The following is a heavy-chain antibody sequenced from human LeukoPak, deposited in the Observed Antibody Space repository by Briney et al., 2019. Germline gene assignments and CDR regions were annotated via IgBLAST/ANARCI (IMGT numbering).Heavy chain of an antibody. D-gene: IGHD2-2*01. V-gene: IGHV1-18*01. CDR3: ARGSAQPHDY. J-gene: IGHJ4*02. CDR1: GYTFTDYY. Sequence: ASVKVSCKASGYTFTDYYINWVRQAHGQGLEWMAWISAYNFNTNYAQKFQGRLTLTTDTSTSTAYMELRTLRTDDTAVYYCARGSAQPHDYWGQGTLVTVSS. CDR2: ISAYNFNT.